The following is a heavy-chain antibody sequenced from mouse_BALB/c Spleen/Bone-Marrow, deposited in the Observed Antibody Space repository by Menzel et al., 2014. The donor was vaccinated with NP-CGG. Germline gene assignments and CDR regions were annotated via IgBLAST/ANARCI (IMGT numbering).Heavy chain of an antibody. J-gene: IGHJ1*01. CDR1: GYTFTSYR. CDR2: INPSTGYT. CDR3: ARDWYFDV. Sequence: QVQLQQPGAELAKPGASVKMSCKASGYTFTSYRMHWVKQRPGQGLEWIGYINPSTGYTEYNQKFKDKATLTADKSSSTAYMQLSSLTSEDSAVYYCARDWYFDVWGAGTTVTVSS. V-gene: IGHV1-4*01.